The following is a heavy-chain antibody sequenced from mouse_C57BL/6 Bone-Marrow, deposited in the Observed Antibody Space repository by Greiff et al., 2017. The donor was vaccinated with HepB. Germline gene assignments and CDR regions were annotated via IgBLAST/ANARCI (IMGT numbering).Heavy chain of an antibody. CDR1: GYTFTNYW. Sequence: VQLVESGAELVRPGTSVKMSCKASGYTFTNYWIGWAKQRPGHGLEWIGDIYPGGGYTNYNEKFKGKATLTADKSSSTAYMQFSSLTSEDSAIYYCARGTGSYAMDYWGQGTSVTVSS. V-gene: IGHV1-63*01. CDR2: IYPGGGYT. J-gene: IGHJ4*01. D-gene: IGHD4-1*01. CDR3: ARGTGSYAMDY.